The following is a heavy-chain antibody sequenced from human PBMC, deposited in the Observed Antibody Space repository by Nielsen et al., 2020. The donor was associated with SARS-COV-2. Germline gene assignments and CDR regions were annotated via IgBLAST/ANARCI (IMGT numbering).Heavy chain of an antibody. CDR2: ISYDGSNK. D-gene: IGHD3-10*01. Sequence: GGSLRLSCAASGFTFSSYGMHWVRQAPGKGLEWVAVISYDGSNKYYADSVKGRFTISRDNSKNTLYLQMNSLRAEDTAVYYCAKPVVTMVRGVLYGMDVWGQGTTVTVSS. V-gene: IGHV3-30*18. CDR1: GFTFSSYG. J-gene: IGHJ6*02. CDR3: AKPVVTMVRGVLYGMDV.